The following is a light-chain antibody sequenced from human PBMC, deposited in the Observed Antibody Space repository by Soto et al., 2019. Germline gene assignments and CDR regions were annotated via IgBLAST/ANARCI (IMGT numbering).Light chain of an antibody. CDR2: DAS. Sequence: IQMTQSPSTLSASVGDRVTITCRASQSISTWLAWYQQKPGKAPKVVIYDASTLETGVPSRFSGSGSGTEFTLTVSSLQPDDFATYYCQQYHSYSVTFGQGTRLEIK. CDR1: QSISTW. J-gene: IGKJ5*01. V-gene: IGKV1-5*01. CDR3: QQYHSYSVT.